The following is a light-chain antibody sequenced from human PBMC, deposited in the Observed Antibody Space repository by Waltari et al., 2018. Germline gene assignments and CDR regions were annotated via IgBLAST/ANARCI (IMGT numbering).Light chain of an antibody. CDR3: QAWDSSTAV. V-gene: IGLV3-1*01. CDR1: KLGEKY. J-gene: IGLJ2*01. Sequence: SYELTQPPSGSVSPGQTARINCSGDKLGEKYACWYQQKPGQSPVLVLYQDSKRPSGIPERFSGSNSGNTATLTISGTQAMDEADYYCQAWDSSTAVFGGGTKLTVL. CDR2: QDS.